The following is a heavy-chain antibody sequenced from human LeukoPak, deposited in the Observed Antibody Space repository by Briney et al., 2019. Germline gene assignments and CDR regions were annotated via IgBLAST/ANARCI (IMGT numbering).Heavy chain of an antibody. V-gene: IGHV1-2*02. CDR1: GYTFTGYY. J-gene: IGHJ4*02. Sequence: WASVKVSCKASGYTFTGYYMHWVRQAPGQGLEWMGWINPNSYGTNYAQKFQGRVTMTRDTSISTAYMELSRLRSDDTAVYYCARGGRVTTVVTLLDYWGQGTLATVSS. CDR2: INPNSYGT. CDR3: ARGGRVTTVVTLLDY. D-gene: IGHD4-23*01.